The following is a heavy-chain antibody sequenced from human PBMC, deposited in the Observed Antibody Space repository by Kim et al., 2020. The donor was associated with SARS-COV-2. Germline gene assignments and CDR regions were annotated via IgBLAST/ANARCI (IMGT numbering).Heavy chain of an antibody. CDR2: ISYDGSKK. D-gene: IGHD3-10*01. CDR1: GFNFNDYA. V-gene: IGHV3-30*09. Sequence: GGSLRLSCEASGFNFNDYAFQWVRQAPGEGLAWVGVISYDGSKKYYADSVQGRFAVSRDNSKNTLYLQMNSLRPDDTAMYYCARSKGEAKHLYEPGSYF. CDR3: ARSKGEAKHLYEPGSYF. J-gene: IGHJ4*01.